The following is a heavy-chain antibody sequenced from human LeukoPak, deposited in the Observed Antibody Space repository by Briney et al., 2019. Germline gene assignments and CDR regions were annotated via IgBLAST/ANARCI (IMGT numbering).Heavy chain of an antibody. J-gene: IGHJ3*01. CDR1: GGSFSGYY. D-gene: IGHD1-7*01. CDR2: INHSGST. CDR3: ARVPGGGTAAN. V-gene: IGHV4-34*01. Sequence: SETLSLTCAVYGGSFSGYYWSWIRQPPGKGLEWIGEINHSGSTNYNPSLKSRVTISVDTSRNQFSLKLSSVTAADTAVYYCARVPGGGTAANWGQGTMVTVSS.